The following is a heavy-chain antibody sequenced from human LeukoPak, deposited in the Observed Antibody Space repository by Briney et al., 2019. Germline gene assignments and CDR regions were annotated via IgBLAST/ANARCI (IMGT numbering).Heavy chain of an antibody. Sequence: GGSLRLSCAASGFSFSTYAMSWVRQAPGKGLEWVSAISGSGGITYFADSVKGRFTISRDNAKSSLYLQMNSLRAEDTAVYYCTRDEAAATNWGQGTLVTVSS. CDR2: ISGSGGIT. CDR3: TRDEAAATN. CDR1: GFSFSTYA. D-gene: IGHD6-13*01. J-gene: IGHJ4*02. V-gene: IGHV3-23*01.